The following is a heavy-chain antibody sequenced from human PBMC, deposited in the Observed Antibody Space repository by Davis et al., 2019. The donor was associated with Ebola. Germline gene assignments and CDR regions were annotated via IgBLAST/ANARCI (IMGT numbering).Heavy chain of an antibody. CDR3: VAGGTLVRGVMVP. V-gene: IGHV3-15*07. D-gene: IGHD3-10*01. CDR1: GFTFSNDW. J-gene: IGHJ5*02. Sequence: GESLKISCVASGFTFSNDWMNWVRQAPGKGLEWVAHIHTTANGGTTDYSAPVKGRFTIPRDDSKSTLYLQMSSLKTEDTAGYYCVAGGTLVRGVMVPWGQGALVTVSS. CDR2: IHTTANGGTT.